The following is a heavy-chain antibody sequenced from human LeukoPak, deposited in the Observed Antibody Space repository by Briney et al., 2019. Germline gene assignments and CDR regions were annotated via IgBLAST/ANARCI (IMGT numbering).Heavy chain of an antibody. V-gene: IGHV1-18*01. CDR1: GYTFTTYN. Sequence: ASVKVSCKASGYTFTTYNINWVRQAPGQGLEWMGWISGYNGNTNYAQKLQGRVTMTTDTSTSTAYMELRSLRSDDTAVYYCARLHGSGSYYSDYWGQGTLVTVSS. D-gene: IGHD3-10*01. J-gene: IGHJ4*02. CDR2: ISGYNGNT. CDR3: ARLHGSGSYYSDY.